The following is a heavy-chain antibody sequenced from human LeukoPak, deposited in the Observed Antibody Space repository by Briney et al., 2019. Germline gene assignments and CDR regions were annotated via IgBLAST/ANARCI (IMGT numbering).Heavy chain of an antibody. J-gene: IGHJ5*02. Sequence: KPSETLSLTCTVSGASISSYYWRWIRQPPGKGLEWIGYIEYSGTTKYNPSLKSRVTISIETSKNQFSLKVNSVTAADTAVYYCARGQPQRYNSGWYANWFDPWGQGTLVSVSS. CDR1: GASISSYY. D-gene: IGHD6-19*01. CDR2: IEYSGTT. CDR3: ARGQPQRYNSGWYANWFDP. V-gene: IGHV4-59*01.